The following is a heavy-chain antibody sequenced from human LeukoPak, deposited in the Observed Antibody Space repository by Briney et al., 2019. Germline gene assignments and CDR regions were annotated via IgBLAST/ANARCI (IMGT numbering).Heavy chain of an antibody. CDR3: ARDFFEENVADEKNFGWFDP. CDR2: INPSGGST. V-gene: IGHV1-46*01. Sequence: GASVKVSCKASGYTFTSYYMHWVRQAPGQGLEWMGIINPSGGSTSYAQKFQGRVTMTTDTSTSTAYMELRSLRSDDTAVYYCARDFFEENVADEKNFGWFDPWGQGTLVTVSS. CDR1: GYTFTSYY. D-gene: IGHD2-15*01. J-gene: IGHJ5*02.